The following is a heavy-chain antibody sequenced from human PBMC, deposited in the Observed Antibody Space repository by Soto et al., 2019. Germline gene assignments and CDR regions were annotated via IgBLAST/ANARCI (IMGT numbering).Heavy chain of an antibody. CDR1: GGSISSSSYY. J-gene: IGHJ6*03. CDR3: ARRPLLSGYDRSPDYYYYMDV. CDR2: IYYSGST. D-gene: IGHD5-12*01. Sequence: SETLSRTCTVSGGSISSSSYYWGWLRQPPGKGLEWIGSIYYSGSTYYNPSLKSRVTISVDTSKNQFSLKLSSVTAADTAVYYCARRPLLSGYDRSPDYYYYMDVWGKGTTVTVTS. V-gene: IGHV4-39*01.